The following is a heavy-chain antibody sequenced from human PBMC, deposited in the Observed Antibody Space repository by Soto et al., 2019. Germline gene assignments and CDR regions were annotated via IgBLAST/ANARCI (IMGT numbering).Heavy chain of an antibody. CDR1: GFTFSSYA. CDR3: ATFADTAMPTDY. Sequence: GGSLRLSCAASGFTFSSYAMHWVRQAPGKGLEWVAVISYDGSNKYYADSVKGRFTISRDNSKNTLYLQMNSLRAEDTAVYYCATFADTAMPTDYWGQGTLVTVSS. V-gene: IGHV3-30-3*01. CDR2: ISYDGSNK. D-gene: IGHD5-18*01. J-gene: IGHJ4*02.